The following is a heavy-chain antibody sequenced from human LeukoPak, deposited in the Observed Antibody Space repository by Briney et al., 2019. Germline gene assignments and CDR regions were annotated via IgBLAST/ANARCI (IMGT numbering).Heavy chain of an antibody. D-gene: IGHD3-10*01. CDR1: GYSISSGYY. J-gene: IGHJ5*02. CDR3: ARDLYYYDLGSLYNWFDP. V-gene: IGHV4-38-2*02. Sequence: SETLSLTCTVSGYSISSGYYWGWIRQPPGKGLEWIGSIYYSGNTYYNPSLKSRVTISVDTSKNQFSLKLSSVTAADTAVYYCARDLYYYDLGSLYNWFDPWGQGTLVTVSS. CDR2: IYYSGNT.